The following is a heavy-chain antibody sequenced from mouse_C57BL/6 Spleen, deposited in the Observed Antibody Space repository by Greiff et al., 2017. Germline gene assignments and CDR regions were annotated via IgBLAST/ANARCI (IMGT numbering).Heavy chain of an antibody. V-gene: IGHV5-17*01. Sequence: EVKLLESGGGLVKPGASLKLSCAASGYTFSDYGMHWVRQAPGKGLEWVAYISTGSSTIYYADTVKGRVTFSRDNAKNTLCLQMTSLRSEDAAMYYSAKAAQATGGYAYWGQGTLVTVSA. CDR2: ISTGSSTI. CDR1: GYTFSDYG. CDR3: AKAAQATGGYAY. D-gene: IGHD3-2*02. J-gene: IGHJ3*01.